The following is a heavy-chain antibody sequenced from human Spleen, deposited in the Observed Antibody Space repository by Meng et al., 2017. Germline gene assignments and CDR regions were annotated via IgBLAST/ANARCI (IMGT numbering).Heavy chain of an antibody. Sequence: LGRDGVVCKKPESAVNVSCNPYEYIFPNYYIRCVRRAPGQGREWMVLISAYNGNTNYAQKLQGRVTLTTDTFTSTAYIELRSLRSDDTAVYYCVTRGNPYLICCGQRTLVTVSS. CDR1: EYIFPNYY. CDR2: ISAYNGNT. J-gene: IGHJ4*02. D-gene: IGHD2-2*01. CDR3: VTRGNPYLIC. V-gene: IGHV1-18*04.